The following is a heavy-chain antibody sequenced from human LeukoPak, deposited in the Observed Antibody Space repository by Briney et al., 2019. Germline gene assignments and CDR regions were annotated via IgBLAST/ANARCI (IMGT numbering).Heavy chain of an antibody. Sequence: GGSLRLSCAASGFTFNSYEMNWVRQAPGKGLEWVSYISSSGSTIYYADSVKGRFTISRDNAKNSLYLQMNSLRAEDTAVYYCAKDRHVDTAMVDYWGQGTLVTVSS. D-gene: IGHD5-18*01. CDR2: ISSSGSTI. J-gene: IGHJ4*02. CDR1: GFTFNSYE. CDR3: AKDRHVDTAMVDY. V-gene: IGHV3-48*03.